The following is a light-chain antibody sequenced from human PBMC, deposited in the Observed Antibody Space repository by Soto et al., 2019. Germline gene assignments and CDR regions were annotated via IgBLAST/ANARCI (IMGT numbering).Light chain of an antibody. Sequence: DIVMTQSPLSLPVTPGEAASISCRSSQSLLHSNGYNYLDWYLQKPGQSPQLLIYLGSNRASGVPDRFSGSGSGTDFTLEISRVEAEDVGVYYCMQVLQTLYTFGQGTKLEIK. CDR1: QSLLHSNGYNY. CDR2: LGS. J-gene: IGKJ2*01. CDR3: MQVLQTLYT. V-gene: IGKV2-28*01.